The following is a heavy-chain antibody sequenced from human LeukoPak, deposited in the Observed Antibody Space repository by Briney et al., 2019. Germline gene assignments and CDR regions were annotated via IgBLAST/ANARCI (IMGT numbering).Heavy chain of an antibody. CDR2: IYPGDSDT. Sequence: GESLKISCKGSGYSFTSYWIGWVRQMPGKGLEWMGIIYPGDSDTRYSPSFQGQVTISADKSISTAYLQWSSLKASDTAMYYCARTVDPSERPGGIVVVLGAFDIWGQGTMVTVSS. V-gene: IGHV5-51*01. CDR3: ARTVDPSERPGGIVVVLGAFDI. D-gene: IGHD3-22*01. CDR1: GYSFTSYW. J-gene: IGHJ3*02.